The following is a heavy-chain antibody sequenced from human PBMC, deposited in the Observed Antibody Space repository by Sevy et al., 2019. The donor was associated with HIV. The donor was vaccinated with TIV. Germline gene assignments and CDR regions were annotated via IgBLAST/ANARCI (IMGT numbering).Heavy chain of an antibody. V-gene: IGHV1-69*13. J-gene: IGHJ4*02. CDR1: GGTFIRDG. Sequence: ASVKVSCKASGGTFIRDGISWVRQAPGQGLEWMGGIISFFDMTNYAQKFQGRVTLTGDESTSTVYMELSSLRFEDTAVYYCARGGGSGWYYFDSWGQGTLVTVSS. CDR3: ARGGGSGWYYFDS. CDR2: IISFFDMT. D-gene: IGHD6-19*01.